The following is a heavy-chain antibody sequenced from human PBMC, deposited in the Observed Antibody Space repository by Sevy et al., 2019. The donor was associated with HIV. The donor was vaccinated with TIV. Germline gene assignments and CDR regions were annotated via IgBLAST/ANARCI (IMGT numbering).Heavy chain of an antibody. J-gene: IGHJ6*02. CDR3: ASLVPAATHYYYYGMDV. V-gene: IGHV3-74*01. Sequence: GGSLRLSCAASGFTFSSYWMHWVRQAPGKGLVWVSRINSDGSSTSYADSVKGRFTISRDNAKNTLYLQMNSLRAEDTVVYYCASLVPAATHYYYYGMDVWGQGTTVTVSS. CDR2: INSDGSST. CDR1: GFTFSSYW. D-gene: IGHD2-2*01.